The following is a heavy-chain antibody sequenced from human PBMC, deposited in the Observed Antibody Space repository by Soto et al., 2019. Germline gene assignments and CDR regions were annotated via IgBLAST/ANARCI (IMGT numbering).Heavy chain of an antibody. D-gene: IGHD3-16*01. CDR3: TSDTFGLRDT. CDR2: INPAGTIT. V-gene: IGHV3-74*01. CDR1: GFPFSHSW. Sequence: MQMVESGGGSVQPGGSLRLSCAASGFPFSHSWMHWVRQTPGKGLVWVSRINPAGTITNYADSVEGRFTISRDNADSALFLQMNSLSAEDTAIYYCTSDTFGLRDTWGQGTLVTVSS. J-gene: IGHJ5*02.